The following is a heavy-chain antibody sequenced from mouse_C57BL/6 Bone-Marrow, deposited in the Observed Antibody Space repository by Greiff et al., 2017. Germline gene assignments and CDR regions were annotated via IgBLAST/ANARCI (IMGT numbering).Heavy chain of an antibody. V-gene: IGHV1-69*01. Sequence: QVQLQQPGAELVMPGASVKLSCKASGYTFTSYWMHWVKQRPGQGLEWIGEIDPSDSYTNYNQKFKGKSTLTVDKSSSTAYMQLSSLTSEDSAVYYCARSDGYSDLFAYWGQGTLVTVSA. D-gene: IGHD2-3*01. CDR3: ARSDGYSDLFAY. CDR1: GYTFTSYW. J-gene: IGHJ3*01. CDR2: IDPSDSYT.